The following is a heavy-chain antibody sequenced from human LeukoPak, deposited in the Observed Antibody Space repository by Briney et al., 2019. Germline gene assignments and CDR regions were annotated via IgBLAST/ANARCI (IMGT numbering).Heavy chain of an antibody. CDR1: GGSISSYY. V-gene: IGHV4-59*08. Sequence: KTSETLSLTCTVSGGSISSYYWSWIRQPPGKGLEWIGYSYYSGSTTPHPSLKSRVSTSVDTSKNQFSLRLRSVTAADTAVYYCARHGGSGSFDYWGQGTLVTVSS. J-gene: IGHJ4*02. CDR3: ARHGGSGSFDY. D-gene: IGHD3-3*01. CDR2: SYYSGST.